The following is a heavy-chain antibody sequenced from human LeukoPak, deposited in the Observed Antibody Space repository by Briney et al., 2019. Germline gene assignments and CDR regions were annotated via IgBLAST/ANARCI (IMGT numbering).Heavy chain of an antibody. J-gene: IGHJ4*02. D-gene: IGHD4-23*01. CDR3: ARYVGGGNSGGFDY. Sequence: PGGSLRLSCAASGFTFNSYDMHWIRQAPGKGLEWVALIWYDGNNKYYPDSVKGRFTISRDNSKNTLYLQMNSLRAEDTAVYYCARYVGGGNSGGFDYWGQGTLVIVSS. CDR1: GFTFNSYD. V-gene: IGHV3-33*01. CDR2: IWYDGNNK.